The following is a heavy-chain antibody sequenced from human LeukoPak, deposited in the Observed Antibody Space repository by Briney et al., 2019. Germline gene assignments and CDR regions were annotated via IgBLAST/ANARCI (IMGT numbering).Heavy chain of an antibody. V-gene: IGHV1-2*02. J-gene: IGHJ4*02. CDR1: GYTFTGYY. Sequence: ASLKVSCKASGYTFTGYYMHWVRQAPGQGLEWMGWINPNSGGTNYAQKFQGRVTMTRDTSISTAYMELSRLRSDDTAVYYCARVRMNAARPSPNFDYWGQGTLVTVSS. CDR3: ARVRMNAARPSPNFDY. D-gene: IGHD6-6*01. CDR2: INPNSGGT.